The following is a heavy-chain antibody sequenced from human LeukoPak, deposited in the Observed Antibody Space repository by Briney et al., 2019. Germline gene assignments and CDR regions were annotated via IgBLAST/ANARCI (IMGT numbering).Heavy chain of an antibody. V-gene: IGHV3-23*01. D-gene: IGHD3-10*01. J-gene: IGHJ4*02. Sequence: PGGSLRLSCAASGFTFSTYIMNWVRQTPGKGLEWVSIIFGNGDTTYYADSVKGRFTVSRDNSKDTLYLQMNDLRPDDTAIYYCAKRNTMVRGGPCFDYWGQGLLVTVSS. CDR2: IFGNGDTT. CDR3: AKRNTMVRGGPCFDY. CDR1: GFTFSTYI.